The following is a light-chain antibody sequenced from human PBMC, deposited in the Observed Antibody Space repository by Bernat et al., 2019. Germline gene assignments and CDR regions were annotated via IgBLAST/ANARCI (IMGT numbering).Light chain of an antibody. V-gene: IGKV3-20*01. CDR2: GAS. J-gene: IGKJ1*01. CDR3: QQYGSTRT. Sequence: VLTQSPGTLSLSPGERATLSCRASQSVSSTFLAWYQQKPGQAPRLLIYGASSRATGIPDRFSGSGSGADFTLTISRLEPEDFAVYYCQQYGSTRTFGQGTTVEI. CDR1: QSVSSTF.